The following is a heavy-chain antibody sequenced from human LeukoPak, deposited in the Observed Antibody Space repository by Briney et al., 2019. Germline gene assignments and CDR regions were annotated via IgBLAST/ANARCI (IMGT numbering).Heavy chain of an antibody. CDR1: GYSISSGYY. J-gene: IGHJ3*02. CDR3: ARGYYAFDI. D-gene: IGHD1-1*01. Sequence: SETLSLTCTVSGYSISSGYYWSWIRQPPGKGLEWIGYIYYSGSTNYNPSLKSRVTISVDTSKNQFSLKLSSVTAADTAVYYCARGYYAFDIWGQGTMVTVSS. V-gene: IGHV4-61*01. CDR2: IYYSGST.